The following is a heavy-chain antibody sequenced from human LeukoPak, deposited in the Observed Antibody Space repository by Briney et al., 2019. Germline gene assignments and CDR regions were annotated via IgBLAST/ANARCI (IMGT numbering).Heavy chain of an antibody. CDR1: GYTFTSYD. Sequence: GASVKVSCKASGYTFTSYDINWVRQSTGQGLEWMGRMNPNSGNTGYAQKFQGRVTMTRNTSISTAYMELSSLRSEDTAVYYCARDTLTTVTTYYYYGMDVWGQGTTVTVSS. CDR2: MNPNSGNT. D-gene: IGHD4-17*01. V-gene: IGHV1-8*01. J-gene: IGHJ6*02. CDR3: ARDTLTTVTTYYYYGMDV.